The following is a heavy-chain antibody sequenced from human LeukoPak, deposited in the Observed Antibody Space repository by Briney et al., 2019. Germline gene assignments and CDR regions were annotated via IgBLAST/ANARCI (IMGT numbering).Heavy chain of an antibody. V-gene: IGHV3-74*01. CDR1: GFTFRPYW. CDR3: ARDRGYSYEI. D-gene: IGHD5-18*01. J-gene: IGHJ4*02. CDR2: TNDGGST. Sequence: GGSLRLSCAASGFTFRPYWMHWVRQAPGKRLVWVSRTNDGGSTSYADSVKGRFTISRDNAKNTLYLQMNSLRAEDTAVYYCARDRGYSYEIWGQGTLVTVSS.